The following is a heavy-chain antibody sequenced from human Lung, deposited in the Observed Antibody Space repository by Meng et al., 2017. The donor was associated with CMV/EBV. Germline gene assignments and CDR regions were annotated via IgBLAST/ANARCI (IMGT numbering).Heavy chain of an antibody. Sequence: ASVXVSXKASGYTFINHGFSWVRQAPGQGLEWMGWISTYSGNTNNAQKFQGRVTMGTDTSTNTAYMELRSLRSDDTAVYYCARDFVPFGATAVYYGMDVRGQXTSVT. CDR1: GYTFINHG. V-gene: IGHV1-18*01. D-gene: IGHD6-13*01. CDR2: ISTYSGNT. CDR3: ARDFVPFGATAVYYGMDV. J-gene: IGHJ6*02.